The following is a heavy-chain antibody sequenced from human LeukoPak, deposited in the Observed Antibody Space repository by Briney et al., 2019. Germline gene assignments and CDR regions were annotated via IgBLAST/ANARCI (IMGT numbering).Heavy chain of an antibody. CDR1: GYTFTGYY. J-gene: IGHJ4*02. V-gene: IGHV1-2*02. CDR2: INPSSGGT. D-gene: IGHD3-22*01. CDR3: ARDFGYYDSSGYTDFDY. Sequence: ASVKVSCKPSGYTFTGYYIHWVRQAPGQGLEWLGWINPSSGGTNYAQKFQGRVTMTRDTSISTAYMELNRLKSDDMAVYYCARDFGYYDSSGYTDFDYWGQGTLVTVSS.